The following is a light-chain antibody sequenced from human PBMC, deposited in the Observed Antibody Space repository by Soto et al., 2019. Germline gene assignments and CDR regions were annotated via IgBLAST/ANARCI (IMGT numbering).Light chain of an antibody. CDR1: TGINVGSYR. Sequence: QAVVTQPASLSASPGASASLTCTLRTGINVGSYRIYWYQQKPGSPPQYLLRYKSDSDKQQGSGVPSRFSGSKDASANAGILLIAGLQSEDEAYYYCVIWHNSAWVFGGGTKLTVL. CDR3: VIWHNSAWV. J-gene: IGLJ3*02. V-gene: IGLV5-45*01. CDR2: YKSDSDK.